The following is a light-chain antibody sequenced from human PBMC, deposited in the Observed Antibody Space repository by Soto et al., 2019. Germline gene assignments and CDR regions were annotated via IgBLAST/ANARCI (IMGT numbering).Light chain of an antibody. CDR1: QSVRSN. Sequence: EIVMTQSPATLSVSPGERATVSCRASQSVRSNLAWYQQKPGQAPRLLIYGASTRATGIPARFTGSGSGTEFTLTISSLQSEDFAVYYCQQYNNSPLTFGGGTQVDIK. J-gene: IGKJ4*01. CDR3: QQYNNSPLT. CDR2: GAS. V-gene: IGKV3-15*01.